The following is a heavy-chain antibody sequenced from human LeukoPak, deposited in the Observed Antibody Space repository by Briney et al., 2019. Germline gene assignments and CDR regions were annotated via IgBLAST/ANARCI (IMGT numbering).Heavy chain of an antibody. CDR3: VKDGSGSYYTYYFDY. J-gene: IGHJ4*02. CDR1: GFTFSRYA. D-gene: IGHD3-10*01. Sequence: GGSLRLSCSASGFTFSRYAMHWVRQAPGKGLEYVSAISSNGGSTYYADSVKGRFTTSRDNSKNTLYLQMSSLRAGDTAVYYCVKDGSGSYYTYYFDYWGQGTLVTVSS. V-gene: IGHV3-64D*06. CDR2: ISSNGGST.